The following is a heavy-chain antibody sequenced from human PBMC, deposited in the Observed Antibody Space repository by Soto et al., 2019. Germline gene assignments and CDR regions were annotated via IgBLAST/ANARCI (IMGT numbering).Heavy chain of an antibody. D-gene: IGHD4-17*01. CDR1: GGSVSSGSYY. CDR2: IYYTGST. J-gene: IGHJ4*02. Sequence: SETLSLTCTVSGGSVSSGSYYWSWIRQPPGKGLEWIGYIYYTGSTNYNPSLKSRVTISVDTSKNQFSLKLSSVTAADTAVYYCAKETTVVIFFDYWGQGTLVTVSS. CDR3: AKETTVVIFFDY. V-gene: IGHV4-61*01.